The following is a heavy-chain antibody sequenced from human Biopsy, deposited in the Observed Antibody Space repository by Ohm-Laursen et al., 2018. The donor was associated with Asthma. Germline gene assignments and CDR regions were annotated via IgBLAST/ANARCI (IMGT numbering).Heavy chain of an antibody. CDR2: LIPVLGTP. V-gene: IGHV1-69*13. J-gene: IGHJ6*02. Sequence: SVTVSCKASGDSFSNYAISWVRQAPGQGIEWMGGLIPVLGTPDQAQMFEGRVTITADESTSTAYMELSSLSSAGAAVYYCARGYSDSDRIVYYYSGLEVWGQGTTVTVSS. CDR1: GDSFSNYA. CDR3: ARGYSDSDRIVYYYSGLEV. D-gene: IGHD5-12*01.